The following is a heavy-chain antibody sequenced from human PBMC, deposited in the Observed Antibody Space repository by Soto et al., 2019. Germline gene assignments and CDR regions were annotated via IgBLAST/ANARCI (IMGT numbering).Heavy chain of an antibody. D-gene: IGHD3-10*01. CDR1: GGSISRSSYY. Sequence: SETLSLTCTVSGGSISRSSYYWGWIRQPPGKGLEWIGSIYYSGSTYYNPSLKSRVTISVDTSKNQFSLKLSSVTAADTAVFYCARQPATTYGSAGPPDVWGQGTTVTVSS. CDR2: IYYSGST. V-gene: IGHV4-39*01. J-gene: IGHJ6*02. CDR3: ARQPATTYGSAGPPDV.